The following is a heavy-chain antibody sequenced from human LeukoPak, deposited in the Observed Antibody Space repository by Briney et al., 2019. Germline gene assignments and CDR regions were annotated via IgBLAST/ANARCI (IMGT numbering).Heavy chain of an antibody. CDR1: GGSFSGYY. J-gene: IGHJ4*02. V-gene: IGHV4-34*01. CDR2: INHSGST. Sequence: SETLSLTCAVYGGSFSGYYWSWIRQPPGKGLEWIGEINHSGSTNYNPSLKSRVTISVDTSKNQFSLKLSSVTAADTAVYYCARVRVAGIQYFDYWGQGTLVTVSS. D-gene: IGHD5-18*01. CDR3: ARVRVAGIQYFDY.